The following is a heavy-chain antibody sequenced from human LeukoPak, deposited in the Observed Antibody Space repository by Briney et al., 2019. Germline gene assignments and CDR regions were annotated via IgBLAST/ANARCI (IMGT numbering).Heavy chain of an antibody. CDR3: ARGLWEMATIPYWYFDI. J-gene: IGHJ2*01. CDR2: ISTSGST. D-gene: IGHD5-24*01. V-gene: IGHV4-4*07. CDR1: GASISNYY. Sequence: PSETLSLTCTASGASISNYYWSWIRQPAGKGLEWIGRISTSGSTNYNPSLNSRVTMSVDTSKNQFSLKLTSVTAADTALYYCARGLWEMATIPYWYFDIWGRGTLVTVSS.